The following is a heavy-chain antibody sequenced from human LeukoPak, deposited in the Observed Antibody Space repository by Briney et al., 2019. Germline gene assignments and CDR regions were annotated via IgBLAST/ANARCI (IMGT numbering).Heavy chain of an antibody. CDR2: IYYSGST. CDR3: ARVYYDSSGYIDY. CDR1: GGSISSSSYY. D-gene: IGHD3-22*01. V-gene: IGHV4-39*07. J-gene: IGHJ4*02. Sequence: PSETLSLTCTVSGGSISSSSYYWGWIRQPPGKGLEWIGSIYYSGSTYYNPSLKSRVTISVDTSKNQFSLKLSSVTAADTAVYYCARVYYDSSGYIDYWGQGTLVTVSS.